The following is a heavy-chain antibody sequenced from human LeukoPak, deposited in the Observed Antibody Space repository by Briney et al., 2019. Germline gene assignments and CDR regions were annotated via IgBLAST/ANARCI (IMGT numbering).Heavy chain of an antibody. CDR1: GGTFSSYG. V-gene: IGHV1-69*13. CDR3: ARVGYSYGQSEYYFDY. CDR2: IIPIFGTA. J-gene: IGHJ4*02. Sequence: SVKVSCKASGGTFSSYGISWVRQAPGQGLEWMERIIPIFGTANYAQTFQGRVRITADESTTTAYMELSSLRSEDTAVYYCARVGYSYGQSEYYFDYWGQGTLVTVSS. D-gene: IGHD5-18*01.